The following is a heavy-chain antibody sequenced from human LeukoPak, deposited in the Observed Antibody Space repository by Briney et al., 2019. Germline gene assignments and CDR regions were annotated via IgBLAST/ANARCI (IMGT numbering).Heavy chain of an antibody. CDR1: GGSISSYY. CDR3: ARTTEDCSSTSCYQYWFDP. Sequence: SETLSLTCTVSGGSISSYYWSWIRQLPGKGLEWIGYIYYSGSTNYNPSLKSRVTISVDTSKNQFSLKLNSVTAADTAVYYCARTTEDCSSTSCYQYWFDPWGQGTLVTVSS. D-gene: IGHD2-2*01. CDR2: IYYSGST. J-gene: IGHJ5*02. V-gene: IGHV4-59*01.